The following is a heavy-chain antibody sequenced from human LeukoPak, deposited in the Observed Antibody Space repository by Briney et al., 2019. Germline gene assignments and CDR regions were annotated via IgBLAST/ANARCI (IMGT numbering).Heavy chain of an antibody. V-gene: IGHV3-30*12. J-gene: IGHJ4*02. CDR3: IPMICNWNDRPPFDY. Sequence: GGSLRLSCAASGLSFSSYGMHWVRQAPGKGLEWVAFIQYDGSNKFYADSVKGRFTISRDNAKTSLYLQMNSLRAEDTAVYYCIPMICNWNDRPPFDYWGQGTLVTVSS. CDR1: GLSFSSYG. CDR2: IQYDGSNK. D-gene: IGHD1-20*01.